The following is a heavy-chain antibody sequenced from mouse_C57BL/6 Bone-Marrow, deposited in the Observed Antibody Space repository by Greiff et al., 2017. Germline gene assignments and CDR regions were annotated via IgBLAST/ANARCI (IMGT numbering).Heavy chain of an antibody. CDR3: ARRGTIVTFYAMDY. CDR1: GFSLTSYG. D-gene: IGHD2-5*01. Sequence: VQLQESGPGLVQPSQSLSITCTVSGFSLTSYGVHWVRQSPGKGLEWLGVIWSGGSTDYNAAFISRLSISKDNSKSQVFFKMNSLQADDKAIYYCARRGTIVTFYAMDYWGQGTSVTVSS. J-gene: IGHJ4*01. V-gene: IGHV2-2*01. CDR2: IWSGGST.